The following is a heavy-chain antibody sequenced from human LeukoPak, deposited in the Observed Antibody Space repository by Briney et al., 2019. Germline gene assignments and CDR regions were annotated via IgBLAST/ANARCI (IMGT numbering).Heavy chain of an antibody. CDR1: GGSISHYY. J-gene: IGHJ4*02. Sequence: PSETLSLTCTVSGGSISHYYWSWIRQPPGKGLEWIGYIYYSGSTNYKASLKSRVTISLDTPKNQFSLKLRSVTAADTAVYYCARALPEVRKNYGYTFDSWGQGSLVTVSS. CDR2: IYYSGST. V-gene: IGHV4-59*01. D-gene: IGHD1-7*01. CDR3: ARALPEVRKNYGYTFDS.